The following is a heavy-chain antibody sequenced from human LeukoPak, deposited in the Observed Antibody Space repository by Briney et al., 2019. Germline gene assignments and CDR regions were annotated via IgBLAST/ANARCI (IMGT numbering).Heavy chain of an antibody. Sequence: SETLSLTCTVSGYSISSGYYWGWIRQPPGKGLEWIGSIYHSGSTYYNPSLKSRVTISVDTSKNQFSLKLSSVTAADTAVYYCARAYYESSAYRHAVYFDYWGQGTLVTVSS. D-gene: IGHD3-22*01. V-gene: IGHV4-38-2*02. CDR3: ARAYYESSAYRHAVYFDY. CDR2: IYHSGST. CDR1: GYSISSGYY. J-gene: IGHJ4*02.